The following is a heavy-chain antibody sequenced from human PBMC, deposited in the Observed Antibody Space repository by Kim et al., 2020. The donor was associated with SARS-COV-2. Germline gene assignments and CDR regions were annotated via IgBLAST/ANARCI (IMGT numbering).Heavy chain of an antibody. CDR3: ARDRCTNGVCYTGSFDY. CDR2: INAGNGNT. V-gene: IGHV1-3*01. D-gene: IGHD2-8*01. J-gene: IGHJ4*01. CDR1: GYTFSRYI. Sequence: ASVKVSCKASGYTFSRYIMHWVRQAPGQRLEWMGWINAGNGNTKYSQKFQGRVTITRDTFATTAYMELSSLRSEDTAVYYCARDRCTNGVCYTGSFDYWG.